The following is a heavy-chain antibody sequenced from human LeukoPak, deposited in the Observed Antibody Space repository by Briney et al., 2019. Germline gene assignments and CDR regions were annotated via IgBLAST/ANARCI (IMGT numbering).Heavy chain of an antibody. CDR1: GFTFSSYA. V-gene: IGHV3-30-3*01. CDR2: ISYDGSNK. J-gene: IGHJ4*02. Sequence: PGGSLRLSCAASGFTFSSYAMHWVRQAPGKGLEWVAVISYDGSNKYYADSVKGRFTISRDNSKNTLYPQMNSLRAEDTAVYYCARERVAAAGTGSRFGYWGQGTLVTVSS. CDR3: ARERVAAAGTGSRFGY. D-gene: IGHD6-13*01.